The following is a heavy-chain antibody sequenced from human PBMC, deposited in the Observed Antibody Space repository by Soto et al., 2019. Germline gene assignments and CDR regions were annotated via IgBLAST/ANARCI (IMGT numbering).Heavy chain of an antibody. CDR3: ARSRPYGSGSYLDY. CDR1: GFTFSSYG. J-gene: IGHJ4*02. Sequence: GGSLRLSXAASGFTFSSYGMHWVRQAPGKGLEWVAVIWYDGSNKYYADSVKGRFTISRDNSKNTLYLQMNSLRAEDTAVYYCARSRPYGSGSYLDYWGQGTLVTVS. V-gene: IGHV3-33*01. CDR2: IWYDGSNK. D-gene: IGHD3-10*01.